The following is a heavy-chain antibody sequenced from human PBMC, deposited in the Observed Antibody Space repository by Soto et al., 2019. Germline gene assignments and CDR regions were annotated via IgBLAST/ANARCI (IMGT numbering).Heavy chain of an antibody. CDR2: IYYSGST. V-gene: IGHV4-59*08. CDR3: ARHGMSGYNYGFGGGLDP. Sequence: SETLSLTCTFSGGSISSYYCSWIRQPPGKGLEWIGYIYYSGSTYYNPSLKSRVTISVDTSKNQFSVKLSSVTAADTAVYYCARHGMSGYNYGFGGGLDPWGQGTRVNVPS. CDR1: GGSISSYY. J-gene: IGHJ5*02. D-gene: IGHD5-18*01.